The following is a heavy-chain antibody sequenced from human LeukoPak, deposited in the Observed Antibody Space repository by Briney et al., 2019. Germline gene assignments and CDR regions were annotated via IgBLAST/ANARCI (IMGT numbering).Heavy chain of an antibody. D-gene: IGHD6-19*01. Sequence: KPSETLSLTCTVSGGSISSYYWSWIRQPPGEGLEWIGYIYYSGSTNYNPSLKSRVTISVDTSKNQFSLKLSSVTAADTAVYYCASYPGYSSGWYDAFDIWGQGTMVTVSS. J-gene: IGHJ3*02. CDR2: IYYSGST. V-gene: IGHV4-59*01. CDR1: GGSISSYY. CDR3: ASYPGYSSGWYDAFDI.